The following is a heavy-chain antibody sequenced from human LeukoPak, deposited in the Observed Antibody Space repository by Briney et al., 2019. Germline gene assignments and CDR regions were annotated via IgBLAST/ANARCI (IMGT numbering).Heavy chain of an antibody. CDR3: ARGHSGSYQRTDAFDI. CDR1: GSTFTSYS. D-gene: IGHD1-26*01. Sequence: TGGSLRLSCAASGSTFTSYSLNWVRQAPGTGLDWVSSISESGRYIYFRASLKGRFTVSRDNAENSLYLQMNGLRVEDTAVYYYARGHSGSYQRTDAFDIRGRGTLVTVSS. V-gene: IGHV3-21*01. CDR2: ISESGRYI. J-gene: IGHJ3*02.